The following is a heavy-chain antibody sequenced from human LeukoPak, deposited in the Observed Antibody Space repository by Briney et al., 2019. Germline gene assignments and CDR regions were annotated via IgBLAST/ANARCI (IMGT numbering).Heavy chain of an antibody. V-gene: IGHV1-58*01. J-gene: IGHJ4*02. D-gene: IGHD2-2*01. Sequence: SVKVSCKASGFTFTSSAVQWVRQARGQRLEWIGWIVVGSGNTNYAQKFQERVTITRDMSTSTAYMELSSLRSEDTAVYYCAACGGSTSCYLFDYWGQGTLVTVSS. CDR3: AACGGSTSCYLFDY. CDR2: IVVGSGNT. CDR1: GFTFTSSA.